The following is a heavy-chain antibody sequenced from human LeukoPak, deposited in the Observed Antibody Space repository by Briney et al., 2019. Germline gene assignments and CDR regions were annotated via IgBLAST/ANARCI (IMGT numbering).Heavy chain of an antibody. D-gene: IGHD5-18*01. V-gene: IGHV3-13*01. CDR3: VREARGYHYTYFDY. CDR1: GFTFGSHA. J-gene: IGHJ4*02. Sequence: QTGGSLRLSCEASGFTFGSHAMYWVRQAPGKGLEWVAAVSSGFHAFFADSVQGRFTVSREDARNSLYLQMNSLRAGDTAVYYCVREARGYHYTYFDYWGQGTLVTVSS. CDR2: VSSGFHA.